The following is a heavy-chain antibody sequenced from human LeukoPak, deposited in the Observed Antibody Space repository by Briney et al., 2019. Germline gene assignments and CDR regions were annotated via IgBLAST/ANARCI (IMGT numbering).Heavy chain of an antibody. J-gene: IGHJ3*02. Sequence: GSLRLSCAASGFTLRNYAMSWVRQAPGKGLEWIGSIYYSGSTYYNPSLKSRVTISVDTSKNQFSLKLSSVTAADTAVYYCARRLGTAMGDAFDIWGLGTMVTVSS. D-gene: IGHD5-18*01. CDR2: IYYSGST. V-gene: IGHV4-39*07. CDR1: GFTLRNYA. CDR3: ARRLGTAMGDAFDI.